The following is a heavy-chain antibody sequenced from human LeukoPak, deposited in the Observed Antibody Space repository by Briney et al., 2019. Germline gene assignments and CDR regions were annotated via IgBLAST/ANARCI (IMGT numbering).Heavy chain of an antibody. Sequence: SETLSLTCAVYGGSFSGYYWSWIRQPPGKGPEWIGEINHSGSTNYNPSLKSRVTISVDTSKNQFSLKLSSVTAADTAVYYCARGIAAAGTRAFDIWGQGTMVTVSS. V-gene: IGHV4-34*01. CDR1: GGSFSGYY. CDR3: ARGIAAAGTRAFDI. D-gene: IGHD6-13*01. CDR2: INHSGST. J-gene: IGHJ3*02.